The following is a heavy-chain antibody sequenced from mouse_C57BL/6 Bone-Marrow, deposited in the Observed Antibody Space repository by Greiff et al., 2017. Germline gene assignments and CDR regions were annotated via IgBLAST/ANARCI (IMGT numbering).Heavy chain of an antibody. J-gene: IGHJ2*01. CDR2: IDPENGDT. V-gene: IGHV14-4*01. CDR1: GFNIKDDY. Sequence: DVKLQESGAELVRPGASVKLSCTASGFNIKDDYMHWVKQRPEQGLEWIGWIDPENGDTEYASKFQGKATITADTSSNTAYLQLSSLTSEATAVYYCTTSGGFDYWGQGTTLTVSS. CDR3: TTSGGFDY.